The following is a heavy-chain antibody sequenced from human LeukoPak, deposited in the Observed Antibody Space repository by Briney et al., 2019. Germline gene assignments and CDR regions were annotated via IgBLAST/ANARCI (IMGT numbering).Heavy chain of an antibody. Sequence: SETLSLTCAVYGGSFSGYYRSWIRQPLGKGLEWIGEINHSGSTNYNPSLKSRVTISVDTSKNQFSLKLSSVTAADTAVYYCARRTRGYSYGPYYYGMDVWGQGTTVTVSS. CDR1: GGSFSGYY. CDR3: ARRTRGYSYGPYYYGMDV. J-gene: IGHJ6*02. V-gene: IGHV4-34*01. CDR2: INHSGST. D-gene: IGHD5-18*01.